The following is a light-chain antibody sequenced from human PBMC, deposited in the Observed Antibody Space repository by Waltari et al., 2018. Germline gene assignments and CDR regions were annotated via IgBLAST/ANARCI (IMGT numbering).Light chain of an antibody. Sequence: QSALTQPPSASGSPGQSVTISCTGTSSDVGGYNSGSWYQQYPGKAPKLIVYEVSKRPSGVPDRFSGSKSGNTASLTVSGLQAEDEADYYCSSFAGSNTVKFGGGTKLTVL. J-gene: IGLJ2*01. CDR3: SSFAGSNTVK. CDR1: SSDVGGYNS. V-gene: IGLV2-8*01. CDR2: EVS.